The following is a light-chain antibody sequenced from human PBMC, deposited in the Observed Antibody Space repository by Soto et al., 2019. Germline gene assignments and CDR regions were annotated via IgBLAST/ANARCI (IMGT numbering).Light chain of an antibody. V-gene: IGKV1-5*03. CDR1: QSIGSW. CDR3: QQGNTYST. CDR2: QTS. Sequence: DIQLTQSPSILSAFLGARVTIPCRASQSIGSWLAWYQQKPGKAPNLLIFQTSNLESGVPSRFSGGGSGTEFTLTISSLQPDDFATYYCQQGNTYSTFGQGTKVETK. J-gene: IGKJ1*01.